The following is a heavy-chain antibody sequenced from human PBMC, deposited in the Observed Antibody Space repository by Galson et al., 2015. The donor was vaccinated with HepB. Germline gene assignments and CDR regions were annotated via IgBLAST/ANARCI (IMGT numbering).Heavy chain of an antibody. D-gene: IGHD5-18*01. CDR1: GFTFSSYG. J-gene: IGHJ3*02. Sequence: SLRLSCADSGFTFSSYGMHWVRQAPGKGLEWVALISYGGSDRYFADSVKGRFTISRDNFKNTLFLQMNSLRAEDTAVYYCAKIAQLWSFLDAFDMWGQGTMVTVSS. V-gene: IGHV3-30*18. CDR3: AKIAQLWSFLDAFDM. CDR2: ISYGGSDR.